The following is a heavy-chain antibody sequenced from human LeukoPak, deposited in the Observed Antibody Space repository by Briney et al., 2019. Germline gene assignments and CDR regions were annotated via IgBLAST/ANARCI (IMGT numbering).Heavy chain of an antibody. CDR3: AKRDSSGWQNFDY. J-gene: IGHJ4*02. Sequence: QPGGSLRLSCGASGFTFSNYAMSWVRQTPGRGLEWVSGVTDDGGDTYYLDSVRGRFTISRDNSKNTLYLQMNSLRAEDTAVYYCAKRDSSGWQNFDYWGQGALVTVSS. D-gene: IGHD6-19*01. CDR2: VTDDGGDT. CDR1: GFTFSNYA. V-gene: IGHV3-23*01.